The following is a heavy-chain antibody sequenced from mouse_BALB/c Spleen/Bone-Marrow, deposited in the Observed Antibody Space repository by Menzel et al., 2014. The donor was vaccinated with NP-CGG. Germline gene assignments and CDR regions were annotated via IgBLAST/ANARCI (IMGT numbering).Heavy chain of an antibody. D-gene: IGHD2-4*01. Sequence: VQLKESGPGLVKPSQSLSLTCIVTGYSITRDYAWNWIRQFPGNKLEWMGYISYSGSTTYNPSLESRISITRDTSKNQFFLQLNSVTTEDTATYYCARSSSYDYDVGFAYWGQGTLSLSLQ. J-gene: IGHJ3*01. V-gene: IGHV3-2*02. CDR2: ISYSGST. CDR3: ARSSSYDYDVGFAY. CDR1: GYSITRDYA.